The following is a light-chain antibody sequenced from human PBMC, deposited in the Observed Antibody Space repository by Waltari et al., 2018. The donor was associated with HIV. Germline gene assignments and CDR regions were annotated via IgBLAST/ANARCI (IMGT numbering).Light chain of an antibody. V-gene: IGKV3-11*01. CDR1: QSVSSY. CDR2: DAS. J-gene: IGKJ4*01. CDR3: QQRSNWPLT. Sequence: EFVSTQSPATLYLSPGTSATLSCRTSQSVSSYLAWYQQKPGQAPRLLIYDASNRATGIPARFSGSGSGTDFTLTISSLEPEDFAVYYCQQRSNWPLTFGGGTKVEIK.